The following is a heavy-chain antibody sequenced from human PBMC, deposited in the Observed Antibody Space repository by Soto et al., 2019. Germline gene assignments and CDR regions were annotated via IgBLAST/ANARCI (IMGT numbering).Heavy chain of an antibody. CDR3: ARFIVGDYYYYGMDV. CDR1: GGTFSSYA. CDR2: IIPIFGTA. D-gene: IGHD1-26*01. J-gene: IGHJ6*02. Sequence: SVKVSCKASGGTFSSYAISWVRQAPGQGLEWMGGIIPIFGTANYAQKFQGRVTITADESTSTAYMELSSLRSEDTAVYYCARFIVGDYYYYGMDVWGQGTTVTVSS. V-gene: IGHV1-69*13.